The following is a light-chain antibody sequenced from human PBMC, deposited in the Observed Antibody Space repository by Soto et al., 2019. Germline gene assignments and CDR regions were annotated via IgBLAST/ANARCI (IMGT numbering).Light chain of an antibody. CDR3: QQYNGYSRT. Sequence: DIQMTQSPSTLSASVGDRXTITCRASQSISSWLAWYQQKPGKAPKLLIYDASSLESGVPSRFSGSGSGTEFTLTISSLQPDDFATFYCQQYNGYSRTFGQGTKVDIK. J-gene: IGKJ1*01. CDR1: QSISSW. V-gene: IGKV1-5*01. CDR2: DAS.